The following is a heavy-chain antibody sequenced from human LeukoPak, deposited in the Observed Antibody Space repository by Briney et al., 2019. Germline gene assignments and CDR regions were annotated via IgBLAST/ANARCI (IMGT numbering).Heavy chain of an antibody. CDR1: GFTFSSYA. J-gene: IGHJ4*02. V-gene: IGHV3-23*01. CDR2: ISGSGGST. D-gene: IGHD5-18*01. Sequence: QPGASLRLSCAASGFTFSSYAMSWVRQAPGKGLEWVSAISGSGGSTYYADSVKGRFTISRDNSKNTLYLQVNSLRAEDTAVYYCARGRRTSGYRFDYWGQGTLVTVSS. CDR3: ARGRRTSGYRFDY.